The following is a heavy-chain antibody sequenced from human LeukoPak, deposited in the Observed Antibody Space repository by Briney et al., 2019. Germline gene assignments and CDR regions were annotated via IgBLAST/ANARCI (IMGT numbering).Heavy chain of an antibody. CDR3: ARDSGVDADIDY. Sequence: QAGGSLRLSCAASGFTFSSYAMNWVRQAPGKGPEWVAYISSSSSTVYYADSVKGRLTISRDNAEKSLYVQMNSLRDEDTAVYYCARDSGVDADIDYWGQGTLVTVSS. CDR1: GFTFSSYA. CDR2: ISSSSSTV. D-gene: IGHD3-3*01. J-gene: IGHJ4*02. V-gene: IGHV3-48*02.